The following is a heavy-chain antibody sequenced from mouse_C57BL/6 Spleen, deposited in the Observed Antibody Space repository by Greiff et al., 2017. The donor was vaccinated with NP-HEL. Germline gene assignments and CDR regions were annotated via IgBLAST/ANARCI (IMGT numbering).Heavy chain of an antibody. D-gene: IGHD3-2*02. CDR2: INPNNGGT. CDR3: ARWDSSGPFAY. CDR1: GYTFTDYY. Sequence: VQLQQSGPELVKPGASVKISCKASGYTFTDYYMNWVKQSHGKSLEWIGDINPNNGGTSYNQKFKGKATLTVDKSSSTAYMELRSLTSEDSAVYYCARWDSSGPFAYWGQGTLVTVSA. J-gene: IGHJ3*01. V-gene: IGHV1-26*01.